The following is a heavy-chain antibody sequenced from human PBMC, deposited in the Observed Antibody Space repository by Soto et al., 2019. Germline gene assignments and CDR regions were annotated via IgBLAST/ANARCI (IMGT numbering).Heavy chain of an antibody. CDR2: ISSSGSTI. V-gene: IGHV3-48*03. Sequence: EVQLVESGGGLVQPGGSLRLSCAASGFTFSSYEMNWVRQAPGKGLEWVSYISSSGSTIYYADSVKGRFTISRDNSKNTLYLQMNSLRAEDTAIYYCAKTPRGGDYGDWYFDLWGRGTLVTVSS. D-gene: IGHD4-17*01. CDR1: GFTFSSYE. CDR3: AKTPRGGDYGDWYFDL. J-gene: IGHJ2*01.